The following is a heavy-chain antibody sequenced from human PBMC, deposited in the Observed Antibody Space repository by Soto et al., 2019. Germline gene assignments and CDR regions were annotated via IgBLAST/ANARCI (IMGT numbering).Heavy chain of an antibody. CDR1: GFTCSTDY. CDR3: AKVGPANWSLDL. V-gene: IGHV3-23*01. Sequence: GGSLRLSCAASGFTCSTDYMSWVRQAPGKGLEWVSAISGNGGSTYADSVKGRFTISRDNSKNTLYLQMNSLRADDTAVYYCAKVGPANWSLDLWGCDTLLTASS. J-gene: IGHJ2*01. CDR2: ISGNGGST.